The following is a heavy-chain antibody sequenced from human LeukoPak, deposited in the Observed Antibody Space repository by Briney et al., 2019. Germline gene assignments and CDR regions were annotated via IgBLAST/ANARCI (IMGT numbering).Heavy chain of an antibody. J-gene: IGHJ4*02. D-gene: IGHD5-18*01. CDR2: IYYSGST. Sequence: SETLSLTCTVSGVSISNNNYYWGWIRQPPGKGLEWIGSIYYSGSTYYNPSLKSRFTISVDTSKNQFSLKLSSVTAADTAVYYCARQCYVLTGYTYGLHYFDYWGQGTLVTVSS. V-gene: IGHV4-39*01. CDR3: ARQCYVLTGYTYGLHYFDY. CDR1: GVSISNNNYY.